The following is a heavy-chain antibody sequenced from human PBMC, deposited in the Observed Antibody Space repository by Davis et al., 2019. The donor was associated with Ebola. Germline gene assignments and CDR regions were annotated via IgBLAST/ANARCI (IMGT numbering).Heavy chain of an antibody. Sequence: ASVKVSCKASGYTFTSYGVSWVRQAPGQGLEWMGWISAYNGNTNYAQKLQGRVTMTTDTSTSTAYMELRSLRSDDTAVYYCARAPVYGSGGSCFLEEFDYWGQGTLVTVSS. V-gene: IGHV1-18*01. J-gene: IGHJ4*02. CDR3: ARAPVYGSGGSCFLEEFDY. CDR1: GYTFTSYG. CDR2: ISAYNGNT. D-gene: IGHD2-15*01.